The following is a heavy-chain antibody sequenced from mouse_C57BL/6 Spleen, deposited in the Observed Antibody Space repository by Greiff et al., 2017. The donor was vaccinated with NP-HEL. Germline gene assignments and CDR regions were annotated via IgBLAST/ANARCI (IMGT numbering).Heavy chain of an antibody. Sequence: VQLKQSGPGLVQPSQSLSITCTVSGFSLTSYGVHWVRQSPGKGLEWLGVIWSGGSTDYNAAFISRLSISKDNSKSQVFFKMNSLQADDTAIYYCARNGATVVHWYFDVWGTGTTVTVSS. CDR1: GFSLTSYG. CDR2: IWSGGST. V-gene: IGHV2-2*01. D-gene: IGHD1-1*01. J-gene: IGHJ1*03. CDR3: ARNGATVVHWYFDV.